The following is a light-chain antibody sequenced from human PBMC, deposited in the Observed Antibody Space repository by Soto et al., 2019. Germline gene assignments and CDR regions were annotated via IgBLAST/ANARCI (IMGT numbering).Light chain of an antibody. Sequence: IVLTQSPGTLSLSPGERATLSCRASQYVSTTFFAWYQQKPGQAPRLLIYGTSNRATGIPDRFSGSGSGTDFTLTISRPEPDDFAVYYCQQYGSSPLTFGGGTRMEIK. V-gene: IGKV3-20*01. CDR3: QQYGSSPLT. J-gene: IGKJ4*01. CDR1: QYVSTTF. CDR2: GTS.